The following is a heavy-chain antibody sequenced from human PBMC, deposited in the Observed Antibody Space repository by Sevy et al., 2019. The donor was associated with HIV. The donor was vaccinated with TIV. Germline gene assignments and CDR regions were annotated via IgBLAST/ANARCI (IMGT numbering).Heavy chain of an antibody. J-gene: IGHJ3*02. V-gene: IGHV4-39*01. CDR2: IYYSGST. Sequence: SETLSLTCTVSGGSISSSSYYWGWIRQPPGKGLEWIGSIYYSGSTYYNPSLKSRVTISVDTSQNQFFLSLGSVTAADKAMYYCARHGGGVKHWLDKHNDAFDIWGQGTMVTVSS. D-gene: IGHD6-19*01. CDR1: GGSISSSSYY. CDR3: ARHGGGVKHWLDKHNDAFDI.